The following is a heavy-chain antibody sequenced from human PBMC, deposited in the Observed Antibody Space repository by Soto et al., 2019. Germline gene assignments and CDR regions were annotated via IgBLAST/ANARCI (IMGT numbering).Heavy chain of an antibody. Sequence: QVQLQESGPGLVKPSETLSLTCTVSGGSINSYYWSWIRQPPGKGLEWIGYIYYSGSTNYNPSLKSRVTISVDTSKKQFSRKLNSVTAADTAVYYCARDRGANGAYFDYWGQGTLVTVSS. CDR1: GGSINSYY. V-gene: IGHV4-59*01. D-gene: IGHD3-10*01. CDR3: ARDRGANGAYFDY. CDR2: IYYSGST. J-gene: IGHJ4*02.